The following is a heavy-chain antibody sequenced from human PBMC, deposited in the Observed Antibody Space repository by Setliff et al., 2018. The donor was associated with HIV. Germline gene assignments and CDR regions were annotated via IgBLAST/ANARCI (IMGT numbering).Heavy chain of an antibody. V-gene: IGHV1-2*04. J-gene: IGHJ6*03. Sequence: ASVKVSCKASGYTFTGYYMHWVRQAPGQGLEWMGWINPNSGGTNYAQKFQGWVTMTRDTSISTAYMELSRLRSDDTAVYYCARDSKGHGSNWGPPGGYYMDVGGKGTTVTVSS. CDR1: GYTFTGYY. CDR3: ARDSKGHGSNWGPPGGYYMDV. D-gene: IGHD7-27*01. CDR2: INPNSGGT.